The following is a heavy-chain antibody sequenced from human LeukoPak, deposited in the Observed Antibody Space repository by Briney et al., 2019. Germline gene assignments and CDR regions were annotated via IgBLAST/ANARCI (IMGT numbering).Heavy chain of an antibody. D-gene: IGHD1-26*01. CDR2: INHSGST. J-gene: IGHJ5*02. V-gene: IGHV4-34*01. Sequence: SETLSLTCAVYGGSFSGYYWSWIRQPPGKGLEWIGEINHSGSTNYNPSLKSRVTISVDTSKNQFSLKLSSVTAADTAVYYCASELRHNWFDPWGQGTLVTVSS. CDR3: ASELRHNWFDP. CDR1: GGSFSGYY.